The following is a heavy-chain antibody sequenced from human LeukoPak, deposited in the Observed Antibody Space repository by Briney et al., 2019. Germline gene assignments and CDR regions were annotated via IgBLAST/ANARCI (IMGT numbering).Heavy chain of an antibody. Sequence: SETLSLTCTVSGGSISSYCWSWIRQPPGKGLEWMGYIYYSGSTNYNPSLKSRVTISVDTSKNQFSLKLSSVTAADTAVYYCARGIHDYGDYGGWYYFDYWGQGTLVTVSS. CDR1: GGSISSYC. CDR2: IYYSGST. V-gene: IGHV4-59*01. J-gene: IGHJ4*02. CDR3: ARGIHDYGDYGGWYYFDY. D-gene: IGHD4-17*01.